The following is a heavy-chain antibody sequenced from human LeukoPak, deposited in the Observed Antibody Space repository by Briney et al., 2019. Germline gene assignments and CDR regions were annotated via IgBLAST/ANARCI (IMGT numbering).Heavy chain of an antibody. Sequence: PSETLSLTCTVSGGSISSYYWSWIRQPPGKGLEWIGYIYYSGSTNYNPSLKSRVTISVDTSKNQFSLKLSSVTAADTAVYYCARDQYSSGWRWGQGTLVTVSS. CDR2: IYYSGST. V-gene: IGHV4-59*12. CDR3: ARDQYSSGWR. CDR1: GGSISSYY. D-gene: IGHD6-19*01. J-gene: IGHJ4*02.